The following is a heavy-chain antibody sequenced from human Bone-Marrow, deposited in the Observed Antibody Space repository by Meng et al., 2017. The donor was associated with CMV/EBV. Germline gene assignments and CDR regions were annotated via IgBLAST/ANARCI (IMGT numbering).Heavy chain of an antibody. D-gene: IGHD6-13*01. J-gene: IGHJ6*02. CDR2: INSDGSST. CDR3: AKDIESTSWYGYYYYGMDV. Sequence: GGSLRLSCAASGFTFSSYWMHWVRQAPGKGLVWVSRINSDGSSTSYADSVKGRFTISRDNSKNSLYLQMNSLRIEDTALYYCAKDIESTSWYGYYYYGMDVWGQGTTVTVSS. V-gene: IGHV3-74*01. CDR1: GFTFSSYW.